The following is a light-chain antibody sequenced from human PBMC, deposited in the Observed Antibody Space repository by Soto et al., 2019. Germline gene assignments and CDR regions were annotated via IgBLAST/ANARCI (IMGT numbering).Light chain of an antibody. CDR2: DVS. V-gene: IGLV2-14*01. Sequence: QSALTQPASVSGSPGQSITISCTGTSSDVGGYNYVSWYQQHPGKAPKLMIYDVSNRPSGVSNRFSGSKSGNTASLTISGLQAEDEADYYCSSYTSSGLYVFGTGTK. J-gene: IGLJ1*01. CDR1: SSDVGGYNY. CDR3: SSYTSSGLYV.